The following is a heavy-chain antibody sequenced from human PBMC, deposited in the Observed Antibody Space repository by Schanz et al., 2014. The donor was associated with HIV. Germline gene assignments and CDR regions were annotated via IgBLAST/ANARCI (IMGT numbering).Heavy chain of an antibody. D-gene: IGHD2-15*01. J-gene: IGHJ4*02. V-gene: IGHV3-21*01. CDR3: ARGGIWEWDQPDFDY. CDR2: ISGNTNYI. Sequence: EVQLVESGGGLVKRGGSLRLSCAASGFIFSSYTMYWIRQSPGKGLEWVASISGNTNYIYYADSVKGRFTISRDNAKNSLTLQTNSLRAEDTAVYYCARGGIWEWDQPDFDYSGQGTLVTVS. CDR1: GFIFSSYT.